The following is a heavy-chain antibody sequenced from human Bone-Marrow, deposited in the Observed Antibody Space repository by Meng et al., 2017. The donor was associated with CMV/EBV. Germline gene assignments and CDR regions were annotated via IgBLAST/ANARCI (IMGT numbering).Heavy chain of an antibody. CDR3: ARDIVGDLDYGSGNYYFDY. V-gene: IGHV1-18*01. J-gene: IGHJ4*02. CDR2: ISAYNGNT. D-gene: IGHD3-10*01. Sequence: ASVKVSCKASGYTFTSYGISWVRQAPGQGLEWMGWISAYNGNTNYAQKLQGRVTMTTDTSTSTAYMELRSLRSDDTAVYYCARDIVGDLDYGSGNYYFDYWGQGTLVTVSS. CDR1: GYTFTSYG.